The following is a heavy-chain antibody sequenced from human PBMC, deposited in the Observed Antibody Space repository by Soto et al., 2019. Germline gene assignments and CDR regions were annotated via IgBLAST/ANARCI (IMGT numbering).Heavy chain of an antibody. D-gene: IGHD3-10*01. V-gene: IGHV1-46*03. J-gene: IGHJ5*02. CDR2: INPSGGST. CDR1: GYTFTSYY. Sequence: GASVKVSCKASGYTFTSYYMHWVRQAPGQGLEWMGIINPSGGSTSYAQKYQGRVTMTRDTSTSTVYMELSSLRSEDTAVYYCASGKDYYGSGSYYQNWFDPWGQGTLVTVSS. CDR3: ASGKDYYGSGSYYQNWFDP.